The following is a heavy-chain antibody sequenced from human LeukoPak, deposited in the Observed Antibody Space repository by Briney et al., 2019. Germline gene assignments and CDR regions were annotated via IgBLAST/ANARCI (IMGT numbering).Heavy chain of an antibody. CDR2: ISSSGGTI. V-gene: IGHV3-11*01. Sequence: GGSLRLSCAASGFTFSDSYMSWIRQVPGKGLEWISYISSSGGTIYYADSVKGRFTISRDNAKNSLYLQMNGLRAEDTAVYYCAKEGGDWGEGYFDYWAREPWSPSPQ. CDR1: GFTFSDSY. J-gene: IGHJ4*02. CDR3: AKEGGDWGEGYFDY. D-gene: IGHD7-27*01.